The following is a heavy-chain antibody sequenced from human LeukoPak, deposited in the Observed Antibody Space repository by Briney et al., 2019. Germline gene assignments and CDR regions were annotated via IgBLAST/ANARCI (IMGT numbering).Heavy chain of an antibody. CDR2: INHSGST. Sequence: PSETLSLTCTVSGGSISSYYWSYFRQPPGKGLEWIGEINHSGSTNYNPSLKSRVTISVDTSKNQFSLKLSSVTAADTAVYYCARRSAGYYGSRTINYWGQGTLVTVSS. V-gene: IGHV4-34*01. CDR3: ARRSAGYYGSRTINY. J-gene: IGHJ4*02. CDR1: GGSISSYY. D-gene: IGHD3-10*01.